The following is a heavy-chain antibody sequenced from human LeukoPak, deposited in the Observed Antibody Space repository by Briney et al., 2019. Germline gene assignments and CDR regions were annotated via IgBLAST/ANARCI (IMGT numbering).Heavy chain of an antibody. CDR1: GFTFSSYS. J-gene: IGHJ3*02. Sequence: GGSLRLSCAASGFTFSSYSMNWVRQAPGKGLELVSYISISSSGYIYYADSVKGRFTISRDNAKNSLYLRMNSLRAEDTAVYYCASSRYEGGTFDIWGQGTLVTVSS. V-gene: IGHV3-21*01. CDR2: ISISSSGYI. CDR3: ASSRYEGGTFDI. D-gene: IGHD3-16*01.